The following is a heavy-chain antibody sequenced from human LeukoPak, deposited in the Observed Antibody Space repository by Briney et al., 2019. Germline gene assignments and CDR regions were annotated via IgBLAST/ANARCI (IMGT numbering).Heavy chain of an antibody. J-gene: IGHJ3*02. V-gene: IGHV1-8*01. Sequence: ASVKVSCEASGYTFTSYDINWVRQATGQGLEWMGWMNPNSGNTGYAQKFQGRVTMTRNTSISTAYMELSSLRSEDTAVYYCASLGSTTVTRNDAFDIWGQGTMVTVSS. CDR3: ASLGSTTVTRNDAFDI. CDR1: GYTFTSYD. CDR2: MNPNSGNT. D-gene: IGHD4-17*01.